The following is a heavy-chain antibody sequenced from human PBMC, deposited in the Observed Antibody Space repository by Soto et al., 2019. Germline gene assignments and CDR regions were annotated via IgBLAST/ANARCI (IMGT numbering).Heavy chain of an antibody. D-gene: IGHD1-20*01. V-gene: IGHV4-30-4*01. CDR1: GGSISSGDYY. CDR3: ARAPRYPRPVNFDY. J-gene: IGHJ4*02. Sequence: SETLSLTCTVSGGSISSGDYYWSWIRQPPGKGLEWIGYIYYSGSTYYNPSLKSRVTISVDTSKNQFSLKLSSVTAADTAVYYCARAPRYPRPVNFDYWGQGTLVTVSS. CDR2: IYYSGST.